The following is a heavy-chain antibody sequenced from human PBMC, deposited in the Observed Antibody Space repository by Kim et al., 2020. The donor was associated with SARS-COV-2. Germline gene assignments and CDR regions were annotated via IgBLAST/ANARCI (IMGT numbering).Heavy chain of an antibody. CDR2: INPNSGGT. CDR3: ARVSGRYCSSTSCYTALRLFDY. CDR1: GYTFTGYY. Sequence: ASVKVSCKASGYTFTGYYMHWVRQAPGQGLEWMGWINPNSGGTNYAQKFQGRVTMTRDTSISTAYMELSRLRSDDTAVYYCARVSGRYCSSTSCYTALRLFDYWGQGTLVTVSS. V-gene: IGHV1-2*02. D-gene: IGHD2-2*02. J-gene: IGHJ4*02.